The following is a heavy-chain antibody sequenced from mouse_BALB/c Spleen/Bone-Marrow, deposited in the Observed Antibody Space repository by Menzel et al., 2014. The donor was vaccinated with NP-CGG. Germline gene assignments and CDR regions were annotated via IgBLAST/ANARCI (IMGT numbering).Heavy chain of an antibody. V-gene: IGHV1-19*01. CDR3: ARGIYYGNYFDY. D-gene: IGHD2-1*01. CDR1: GYTFTDYY. Sequence: VQLQQSGPELVKPGASVKMSCKASGYTFTDYYMDWVKQSHGGSFEWIGRVNPYNGGTSYNQKFKGKATLTVDKSSSTAYMELNSLTSEDYAVYYCARGIYYGNYFDYWGQGTTLTVSS. J-gene: IGHJ2*01. CDR2: VNPYNGGT.